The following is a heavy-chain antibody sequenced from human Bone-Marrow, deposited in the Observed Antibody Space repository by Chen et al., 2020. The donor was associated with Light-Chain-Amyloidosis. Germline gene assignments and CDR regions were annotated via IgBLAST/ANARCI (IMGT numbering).Heavy chain of an antibody. Sequence: QDQLVQSGAEVKKPGSSVKVSCRASGGTFSSYVFRWVRQAPGQGLEWMGNIIPIFLTTNYAQKFQGRVTISPLEATPPSSLHFRRLRSEDTAVYYCATERGAGGWFDPWGQGTLVTVSS. V-gene: IGHV1-69*15. D-gene: IGHD1-26*01. CDR3: ATERGAGGWFDP. CDR2: IIPIFLTT. CDR1: GGTFSSYV. J-gene: IGHJ5*02.